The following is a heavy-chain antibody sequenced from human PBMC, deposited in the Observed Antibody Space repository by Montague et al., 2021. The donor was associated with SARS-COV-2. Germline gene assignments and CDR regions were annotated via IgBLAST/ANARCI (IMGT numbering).Heavy chain of an antibody. Sequence: SLRLSCAASGFTFSNIWMSWVRQAPGKGLEWVANIKPDESEKNYVDSVKGRFSISRDNAKNSLYLQMDNLIAEDTAIYYCAKNGGAHGLDVWGQGTSVSVSS. CDR3: AKNGGAHGLDV. D-gene: IGHD4-23*01. J-gene: IGHJ6*02. CDR2: IKPDESEK. CDR1: GFTFSNIW. V-gene: IGHV3-7*01.